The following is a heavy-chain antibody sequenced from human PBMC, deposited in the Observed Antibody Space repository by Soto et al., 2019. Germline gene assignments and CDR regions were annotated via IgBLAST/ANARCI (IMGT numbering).Heavy chain of an antibody. CDR3: AADSLRRNSLNGYYYSYGMDV. J-gene: IGHJ6*02. D-gene: IGHD3-16*01. CDR1: GITFSTYA. Sequence: EVQLLDSGGGFVQPGGSLRLSCAASGITFSTYAMSWVRRAPGKGLEWVSTIGTNGADKQYADFVKGRFTVSRDRSDGALSLQMNSLRAEATAVYYCAADSLRRNSLNGYYYSYGMDVWGQGTTVTVSS. CDR2: IGTNGADK. V-gene: IGHV3-23*01.